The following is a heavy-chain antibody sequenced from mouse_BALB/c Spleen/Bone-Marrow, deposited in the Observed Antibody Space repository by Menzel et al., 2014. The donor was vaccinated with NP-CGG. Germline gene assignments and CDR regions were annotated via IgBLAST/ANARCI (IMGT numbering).Heavy chain of an antibody. Sequence: QVQLQQSGAELVKPGASVKLSCKASGYTFTSYYMYWVKQRPGQGLEWIGEINPSNGGTKFNEKFKSKATLTVDKSSSTAIMHHSSLTAESSAVYYSRGSYEGNYFDVWGAGTTVTVSS. V-gene: IGHV1S16*01. CDR3: RGSYEGNYFDV. J-gene: IGHJ1*01. CDR1: GYTFTSYY. D-gene: IGHD2-1*01. CDR2: INPSNGGT.